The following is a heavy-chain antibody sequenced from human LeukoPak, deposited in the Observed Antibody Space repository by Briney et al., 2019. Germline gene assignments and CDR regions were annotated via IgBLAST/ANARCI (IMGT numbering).Heavy chain of an antibody. CDR3: ARGDGYNWPDAFDI. CDR2: INHSGST. J-gene: IGHJ3*02. D-gene: IGHD5-24*01. V-gene: IGHV4-39*07. Sequence: SETLSLTCTVSGGSISSGSYYWSWIRQPPGKGLEWIGEINHSGSTNYNPSLKSRVTISVDTSKNQFSLKLSSVTAADTAVYYCARGDGYNWPDAFDIWGQGTMVTVSS. CDR1: GGSISSGSYY.